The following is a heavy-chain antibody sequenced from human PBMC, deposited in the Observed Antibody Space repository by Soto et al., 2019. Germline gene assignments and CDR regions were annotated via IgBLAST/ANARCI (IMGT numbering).Heavy chain of an antibody. J-gene: IGHJ4*02. V-gene: IGHV3-23*01. Sequence: EVQLLESGGGLVQPGGSLRLTCAASGFTFSSYGISWIRLSPGKGLEWVSVISGGGDTTYYTPSVKGRFTISRDDFRNTLYLQMNSLRTEDTAIYYCAKLRDFAVLPAGILDYWGPGTLVTVSS. CDR2: ISGGGDTT. CDR1: GFTFSSYG. D-gene: IGHD2-8*01. CDR3: AKLRDFAVLPAGILDY.